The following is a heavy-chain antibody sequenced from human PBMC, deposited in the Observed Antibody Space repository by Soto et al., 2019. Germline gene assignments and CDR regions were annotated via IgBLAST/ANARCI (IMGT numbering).Heavy chain of an antibody. CDR1: GYTFTSYG. CDR3: ARAGAADYDFWRGSYFQH. J-gene: IGHJ1*01. D-gene: IGHD3-3*01. V-gene: IGHV1-18*01. Sequence: QVQLVQSGAEVKKPGASVKVSCKASGYTFTSYGISWVRQAPGQGLEWMGWISAYNGNTNYAQKLQGRVTMTTDTSTSTAYMELRSLRSDDTAVYYCARAGAADYDFWRGSYFQHWGQGTLVTVSS. CDR2: ISAYNGNT.